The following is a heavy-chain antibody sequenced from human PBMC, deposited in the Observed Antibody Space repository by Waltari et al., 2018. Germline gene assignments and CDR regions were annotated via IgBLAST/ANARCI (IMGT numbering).Heavy chain of an antibody. CDR1: GYSFTSYW. J-gene: IGHJ4*02. Sequence: EVQLVQSGAEVKKPGESLKISCKGSGYSFTSYWIGWVRQMPGKGLEWMGIIYSGGSDTRYSPSFQGQVTISADKSISTASLQWSSLKASDTAMYYCARLGPVSTSHLDYWGQGTLVTVSS. CDR2: IYSGGSDT. V-gene: IGHV5-51*01. D-gene: IGHD2-8*01. CDR3: ARLGPVSTSHLDY.